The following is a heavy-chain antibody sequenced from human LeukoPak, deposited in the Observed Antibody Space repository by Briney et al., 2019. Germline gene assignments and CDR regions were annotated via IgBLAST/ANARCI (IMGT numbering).Heavy chain of an antibody. Sequence: PGGSLRLSCAASGFTFSSYSMNWVRQAPGKGLEWVSSISSSSSYIYYADSVKGRFTISRDNAKNSLYLQMNSLRAVDTAVYYCAREVGYYDILTGKIDYWGQGTLVTVSS. J-gene: IGHJ4*02. V-gene: IGHV3-21*01. CDR1: GFTFSSYS. D-gene: IGHD3-9*01. CDR2: ISSSSSYI. CDR3: AREVGYYDILTGKIDY.